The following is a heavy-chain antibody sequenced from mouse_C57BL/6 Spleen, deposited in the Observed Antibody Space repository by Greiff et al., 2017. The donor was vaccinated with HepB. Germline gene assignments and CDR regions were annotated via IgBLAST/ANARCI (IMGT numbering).Heavy chain of an antibody. D-gene: IGHD1-1*01. V-gene: IGHV1-80*01. CDR3: ARWGTTVPHYFDY. CDR1: GYAFSSYW. Sequence: VQLQQSGAELVKPGASVKISCKASGYAFSSYWMNWVKQRPGKGLEWIGQIYPGDGDTNYNGKFKGKATLTADKSSSTAYMQLSSLTSEDSAVYICARWGTTVPHYFDYWGQGTTLTVSS. CDR2: IYPGDGDT. J-gene: IGHJ2*01.